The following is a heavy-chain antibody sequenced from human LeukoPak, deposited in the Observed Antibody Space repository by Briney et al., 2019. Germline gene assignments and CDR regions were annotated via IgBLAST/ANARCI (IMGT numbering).Heavy chain of an antibody. V-gene: IGHV4-39*01. CDR2: IYYSGST. CDR3: ATHGGDASGSSNFDH. CDR1: GGSINSSSYY. J-gene: IGHJ4*02. Sequence: PSGTLSLTCTVSGGSINSSSYYWGWIRQPPGKGLKWIGSIYYSGSTYNNPSLQSRVTLSVDTSKNQFSLKLNSVTAADTGVYYCATHGGDASGSSNFDHWGQGTLVTVSS. D-gene: IGHD3-10*01.